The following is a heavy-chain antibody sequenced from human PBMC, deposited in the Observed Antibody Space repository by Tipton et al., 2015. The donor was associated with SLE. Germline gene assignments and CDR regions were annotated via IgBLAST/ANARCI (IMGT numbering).Heavy chain of an antibody. CDR2: TYRGGTT. CDR1: GFTFSSHA. Sequence: SLRLSCAASGFTFSSHAMSWVRQAPGKGLEWVSVTYRGGTTYYVGSVRGRFTVSRDDSKNTPSLQMDSLTAEDTAVYYLDYWGQGTAVTVSS. V-gene: IGHV3-23*03. CDR3: DY. J-gene: IGHJ4*02.